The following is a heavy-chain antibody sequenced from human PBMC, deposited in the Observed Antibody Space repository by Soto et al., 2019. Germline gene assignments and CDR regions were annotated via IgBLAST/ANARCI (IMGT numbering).Heavy chain of an antibody. J-gene: IGHJ4*02. CDR3: ARATTVVTLFDY. D-gene: IGHD4-17*01. CDR1: GGSISSYY. Sequence: SETLSLTCTVSGGSISSYYWSWIRQPPGKGLEWIGYIYYSGSTNYNPSLKSRVTISVDTSKNQFSLKLSSVTAADTVVYYCARATTVVTLFDYWGQGTLVTVSS. CDR2: IYYSGST. V-gene: IGHV4-59*01.